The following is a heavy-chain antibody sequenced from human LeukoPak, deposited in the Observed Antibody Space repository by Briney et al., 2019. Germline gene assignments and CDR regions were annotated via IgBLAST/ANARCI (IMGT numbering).Heavy chain of an antibody. D-gene: IGHD6-13*01. CDR3: ARSAWASSSWDRAEYFQH. J-gene: IGHJ1*01. V-gene: IGHV4-34*01. CDR1: GGSFSGYY. CDR2: INQSGST. Sequence: SETLSLTCAVYGGSFSGYYWSWIRQPPGKGLEWIGEINQSGSTNYNPSLKSRVTISVDTSKNQFSLKLSSVTAADTAVYYCARSAWASSSWDRAEYFQHWGQGTLVTVSS.